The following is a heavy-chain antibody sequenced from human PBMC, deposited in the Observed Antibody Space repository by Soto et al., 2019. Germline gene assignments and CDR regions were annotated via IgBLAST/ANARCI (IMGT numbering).Heavy chain of an antibody. CDR1: GASVTSGGYF. CDR3: AVHRATTGVALSNWFGP. V-gene: IGHV4-31*02. J-gene: IGHJ5*02. CDR2: IYSSGAT. D-gene: IGHD1-26*01. Sequence: PSETLSLTCSVSGASVTSGGYFWTWIRQLPGKGLEWIGYIYSSGATQYNPSLQSRLSMSLDTSRNHFSLKLTSVTVADTAVYYCAVHRATTGVALSNWFGPWGQGSLVTVSS.